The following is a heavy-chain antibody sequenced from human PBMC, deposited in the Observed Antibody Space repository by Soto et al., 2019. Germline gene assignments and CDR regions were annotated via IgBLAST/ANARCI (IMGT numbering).Heavy chain of an antibody. Sequence: QITLKESGPTPVKPTQTLTLTCTYSGFSLTTSGAGVGWIRPPPGKALEWLALISWKDDKRYNPGLESRLTITKDTSKNQVILTLTNMDPVDTATYFCAHRYGGNYYRCDFDAWGQGTLVTVSS. CDR3: AHRYGGNYYRCDFDA. J-gene: IGHJ4*02. CDR2: ISWKDDK. D-gene: IGHD1-26*01. CDR1: GFSLTTSGAG. V-gene: IGHV2-5*01.